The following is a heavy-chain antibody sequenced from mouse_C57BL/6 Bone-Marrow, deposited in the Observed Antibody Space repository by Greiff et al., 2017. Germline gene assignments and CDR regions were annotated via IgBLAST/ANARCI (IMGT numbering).Heavy chain of an antibody. CDR2: INPNNGGT. D-gene: IGHD1-1*01. CDR3: ARSYGREDYFDY. J-gene: IGHJ2*01. V-gene: IGHV1-26*01. CDR1: GYTFTDYY. Sequence: EVQLQQSGPELVKPGASVKISCKASGYTFTDYYMNWVKQSHGKSLEWIGDINPNNGGTSYNQKFKGKATLTVDKSSSTAYMELRSLTSEDSAVYYCARSYGREDYFDYWGQGTTLTVSS.